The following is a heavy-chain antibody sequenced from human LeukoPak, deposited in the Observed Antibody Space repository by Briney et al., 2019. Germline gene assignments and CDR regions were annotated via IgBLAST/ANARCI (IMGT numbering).Heavy chain of an antibody. V-gene: IGHV4-34*01. Sequence: SETLSLTCAVYGGSFSGYYWSWIRQPPGKGLEWIGEINHSGSTNYNPSLKSRVTISVDTSKNQFSLKLSSVTAADTAVYYCAREAGPGPWGQGTLVPVSS. CDR3: AREAGPGP. CDR1: GGSFSGYY. CDR2: INHSGST. J-gene: IGHJ5*02.